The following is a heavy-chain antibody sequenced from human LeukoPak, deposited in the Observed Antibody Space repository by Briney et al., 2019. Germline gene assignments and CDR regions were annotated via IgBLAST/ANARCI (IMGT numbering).Heavy chain of an antibody. CDR2: MWCDGSTK. J-gene: IGHJ6*03. CDR1: GFTFSCYG. Sequence: PGGSLRLSCAASGFTFSCYGMHLVRQAPGKGLEWVADMWCDGSTKYYADSVKDRFTISRDNSKNTLYLQLNSLRAEDTAVYYCARDFYGDYAPPYMDVWGKGTTVTVSS. CDR3: ARDFYGDYAPPYMDV. D-gene: IGHD4-17*01. V-gene: IGHV3-33*01.